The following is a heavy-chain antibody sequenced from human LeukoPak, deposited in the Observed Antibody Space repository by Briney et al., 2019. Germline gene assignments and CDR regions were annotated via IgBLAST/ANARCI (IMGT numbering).Heavy chain of an antibody. V-gene: IGHV4-31*03. D-gene: IGHD4-17*01. Sequence: SETLSLTCTVSGGSISSGGYYWNWIRQYPGTGLEWIGFLSYSGRTNYNPSLKSRVTMSVDTSKNQFSLRLNSVTAADTAVYYWARKNDYGADYYIDVWGKGTAVTVSS. CDR3: ARKNDYGADYYIDV. J-gene: IGHJ6*03. CDR2: LSYSGRT. CDR1: GGSISSGGYY.